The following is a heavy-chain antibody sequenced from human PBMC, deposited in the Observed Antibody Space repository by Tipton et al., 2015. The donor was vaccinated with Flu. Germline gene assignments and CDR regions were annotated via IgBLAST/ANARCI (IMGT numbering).Heavy chain of an antibody. CDR3: ARDQGFGGGLAYDYYAMDV. CDR2: IYYSGST. Sequence: TLSLTCSVSGDSINSGGAYWSWIRQHPGRGLEWIGGIYYSGSTYYNPSLESRSSMSVDTSKNQFSLNLKSVTAADTALYYCARDQGFGGGLAYDYYAMDVWGQGP. J-gene: IGHJ6*02. D-gene: IGHD3-10*01. V-gene: IGHV4-31*03. CDR1: GDSINSGGAY.